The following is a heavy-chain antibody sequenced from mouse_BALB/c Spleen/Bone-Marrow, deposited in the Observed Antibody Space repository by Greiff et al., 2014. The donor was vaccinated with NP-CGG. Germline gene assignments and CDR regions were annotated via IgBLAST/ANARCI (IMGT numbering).Heavy chain of an antibody. V-gene: IGHV2-9*02. CDR3: ARDGDYDEGAWFAY. J-gene: IGHJ3*01. D-gene: IGHD2-4*01. CDR1: GFSLTSYG. Sequence: VMLVESGPGLVAPSHSLSITCTVSGFSLTSYGVHWVRQPPGKGLEWLGVIWAGGSTNYNSALMSRLSISKDNSKSQVFLKMNSLQTDDTAMYYCARDGDYDEGAWFAYWGQGTLVTVSA. CDR2: IWAGGST.